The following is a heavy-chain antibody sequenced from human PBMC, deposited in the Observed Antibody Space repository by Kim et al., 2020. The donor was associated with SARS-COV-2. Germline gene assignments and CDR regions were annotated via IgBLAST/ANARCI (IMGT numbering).Heavy chain of an antibody. CDR3: ARDPRGEAVAV. CDR1: GYTFTSYG. CDR2: ISGYNGNT. J-gene: IGHJ4*02. Sequence: ASVKVSCKASGYTFTSYGISWVRQAPGQGLEWMGWISGYNGNTNYAQKVQGRVTMTTDTSTSTAYMELRSLRSEDTAVYYCARDPRGEAVAVWGQGTLVTVSS. D-gene: IGHD6-19*01. V-gene: IGHV1-18*01.